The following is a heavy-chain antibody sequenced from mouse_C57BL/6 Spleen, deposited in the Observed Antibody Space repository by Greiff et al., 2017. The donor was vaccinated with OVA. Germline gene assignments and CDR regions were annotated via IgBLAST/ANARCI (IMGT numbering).Heavy chain of an antibody. CDR1: GYTFTSYW. D-gene: IGHD2-4*01. CDR3: ARRDYDGSWFAY. V-gene: IGHV1-64*01. CDR2: IHPNSGST. Sequence: VQLQQPGAELVKPGASVKLSSKASGYTFTSYWMHWVKQRPGQGLEWIGMIHPNSGSTNYNEKFKSKATLTVDKSSSTAYMQLSSLTSEDSAVYYCARRDYDGSWFAYWGQGTLVTVSA. J-gene: IGHJ3*01.